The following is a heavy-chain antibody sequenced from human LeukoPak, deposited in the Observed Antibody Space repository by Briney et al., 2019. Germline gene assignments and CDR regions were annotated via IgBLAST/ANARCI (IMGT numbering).Heavy chain of an antibody. J-gene: IGHJ3*02. CDR1: GNTFTNYY. D-gene: IGHD6-19*01. Sequence: ASVKVSCKASGNTFTNYYMHWVRQAPGQGLEWMGWISAYSGNTNYAQRLQGRVTMTTDTSTSTAYMELRSLRSDDTAVYYCARDRDSSGWTDAFDIWGQGTMVTVSS. CDR3: ARDRDSSGWTDAFDI. V-gene: IGHV1-18*04. CDR2: ISAYSGNT.